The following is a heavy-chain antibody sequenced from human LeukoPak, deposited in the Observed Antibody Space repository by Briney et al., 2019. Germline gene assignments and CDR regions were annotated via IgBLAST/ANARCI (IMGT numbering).Heavy chain of an antibody. CDR1: GGTFSSYA. J-gene: IGHJ5*01. Sequence: SVKVSCKASGGTFSSYAISWVRQAPGQGLEWMGGIIPIFGTANYAQKFQGRVTITADESTSTAYMELSSLRSEDTAVYYCARAYQPLGGLSFPDSWGQGTLVTVSS. V-gene: IGHV1-69*13. CDR2: IIPIFGTA. D-gene: IGHD3-16*02. CDR3: ARAYQPLGGLSFPDS.